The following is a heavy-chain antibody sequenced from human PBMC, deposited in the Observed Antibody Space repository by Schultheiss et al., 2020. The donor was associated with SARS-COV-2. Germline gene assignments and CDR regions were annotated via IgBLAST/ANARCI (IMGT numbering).Heavy chain of an antibody. CDR1: GFTFSSYS. J-gene: IGHJ6*02. Sequence: GESLKISCAASGFTFSSYSMNWVRQAPGKGLEWVSSISSSSSYIYYADSVKGRFTISRDNAKNSLYLQMNSLRAEDTAVYYCVRMVRGGYYYGMDVWGQGSTVTVYS. D-gene: IGHD3-10*01. CDR2: ISSSSSYI. V-gene: IGHV3-21*01. CDR3: VRMVRGGYYYGMDV.